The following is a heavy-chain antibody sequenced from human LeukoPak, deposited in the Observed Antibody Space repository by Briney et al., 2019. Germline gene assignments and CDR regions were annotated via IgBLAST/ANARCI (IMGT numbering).Heavy chain of an antibody. CDR3: ARTTDWGSPAYSDY. V-gene: IGHV4-59*12. CDR2: MSYFGIT. J-gene: IGHJ4*02. D-gene: IGHD7-27*01. CDR1: GDSMRSYY. Sequence: SETLSLTCTVSGDSMRSYYWSWIRQPPGQGLEWIGYMSYFGITNYNPSLKSRVTISVDRSKNQVSLKLTSLTAADTAVYYCARTTDWGSPAYSDYWGQGTLVTVSS.